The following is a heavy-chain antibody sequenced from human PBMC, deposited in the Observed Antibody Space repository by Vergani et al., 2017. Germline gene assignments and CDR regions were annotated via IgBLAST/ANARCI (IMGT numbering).Heavy chain of an antibody. Sequence: QVQLVQSGAEVQKPGASVKVSCKVSGYTLTELSMHWVRQAPGQGLEWMGIINPSGGSTSYAQKFQGRVTMTRDTSTSTGYMELSSLRSEDTAMYYCARSSGWYDYWGQGTLVTVSS. CDR1: GYTLTELS. J-gene: IGHJ4*02. V-gene: IGHV1-46*01. D-gene: IGHD6-19*01. CDR2: INPSGGST. CDR3: ARSSGWYDY.